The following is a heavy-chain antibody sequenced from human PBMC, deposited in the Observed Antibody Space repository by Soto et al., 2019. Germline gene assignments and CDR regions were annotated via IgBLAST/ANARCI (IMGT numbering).Heavy chain of an antibody. J-gene: IGHJ4*02. CDR3: AKSQSGLYYDSSGYYYFDY. D-gene: IGHD3-22*01. CDR2: ISGSGGST. V-gene: IGHV3-23*01. CDR1: GFTFSSYA. Sequence: GGSLRLSCAASGFTFSSYAMSWVRQAPGKGLEWVSAISGSGGSTYYADSVKGRFTISRDNSKNTLYLQMNSLRAEDTAVYYCAKSQSGLYYDSSGYYYFDYWGQGTLVTVSS.